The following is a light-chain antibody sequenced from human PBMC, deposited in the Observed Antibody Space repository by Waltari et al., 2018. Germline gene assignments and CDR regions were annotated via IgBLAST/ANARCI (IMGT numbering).Light chain of an antibody. CDR2: DAY. Sequence: DIVLTQFPGTLPLSAGERATLSCRASPSIGKYLAWYQLRPGQAPRLLIYDAYIRAAGIPDRFSGSGSGTDFSLTISRLEPEDFAMYYCQHYVRLPVTFGQGTKVEIK. CDR3: QHYVRLPVT. V-gene: IGKV3-20*01. J-gene: IGKJ1*01. CDR1: PSIGKY.